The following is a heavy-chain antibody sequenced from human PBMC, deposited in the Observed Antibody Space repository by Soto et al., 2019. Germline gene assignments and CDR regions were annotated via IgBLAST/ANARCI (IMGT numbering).Heavy chain of an antibody. J-gene: IGHJ5*02. D-gene: IGHD2-15*01. CDR1: CGSISSYY. CDR2: IYYSGST. CDR3: ARQIVVVVAATRSISGWFDP. V-gene: IGHV4-59*08. Sequence: ETLSLTCTVSCGSISSYYWSWIRQPPGKGLEWIGYIYYSGSTNYNPSLKSRVTISVDTSKNQFSLKLSSVTAADTAVYYCARQIVVVVAATRSISGWFDPWGQGTLVTVSS.